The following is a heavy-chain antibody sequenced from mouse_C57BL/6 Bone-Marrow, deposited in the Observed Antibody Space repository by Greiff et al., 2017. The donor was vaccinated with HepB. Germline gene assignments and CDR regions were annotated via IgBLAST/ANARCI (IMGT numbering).Heavy chain of an antibody. CDR2: IDPENGDT. Sequence: EVQLQQSGAELVRPGASVKLSCTASGFNIKDDYMHWVKQRPEQGLEWIGWIDPENGDTEYASKFQGKATITADTSSNTAYLQLSSLTSEDTAVYYCTTGNGDLAWFAYWGQGTLVTVSA. CDR1: GFNIKDDY. V-gene: IGHV14-4*01. J-gene: IGHJ3*01. D-gene: IGHD4-1*01. CDR3: TTGNGDLAWFAY.